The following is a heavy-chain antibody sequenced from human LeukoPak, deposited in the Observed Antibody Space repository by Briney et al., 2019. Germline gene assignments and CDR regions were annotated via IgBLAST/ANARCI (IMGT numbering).Heavy chain of an antibody. Sequence: ASVKVSCKASGYTFTGYYMHWVRQAPGQGLEWMGWINPNSGGTNYAQKFQGRITMTRDTSISTAYMELSRLRSDNTAVYYCARDLRGNSSWYLYYYYGMDVWGQGTTVTVSS. D-gene: IGHD6-13*01. CDR3: ARDLRGNSSWYLYYYYGMDV. CDR1: GYTFTGYY. J-gene: IGHJ6*02. CDR2: INPNSGGT. V-gene: IGHV1-2*02.